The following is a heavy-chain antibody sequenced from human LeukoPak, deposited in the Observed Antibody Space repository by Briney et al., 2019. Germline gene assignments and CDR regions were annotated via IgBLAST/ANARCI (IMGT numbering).Heavy chain of an antibody. CDR1: GYSISSGYY. CDR3: ARNRDGYNSFDY. Sequence: SETLSLTCTVSGYSISSGYYWGWIRQPPGKGLEWIGSIYHSGSTYYSPSLKSRVTISVDTSKNHFSLKLSSVTAADTAVYYCARNRDGYNSFDYWGQGTLVTVSS. CDR2: IYHSGST. J-gene: IGHJ4*02. V-gene: IGHV4-38-2*02. D-gene: IGHD5-24*01.